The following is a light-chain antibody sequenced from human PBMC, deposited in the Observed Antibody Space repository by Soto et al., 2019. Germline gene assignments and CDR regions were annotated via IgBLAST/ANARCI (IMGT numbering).Light chain of an antibody. CDR3: QQYAVSPIT. CDR1: QSVNSD. V-gene: IGKV3-20*01. Sequence: EMVLTQSPGTLSLSPGERATLSCRASQSVNSDLAWYHQKPGQAPRLLISDASNRATGIPDRFSGTGSGTDFTLTISRLEPGDFAVYYCQQYAVSPITFGQGTRLDIK. CDR2: DAS. J-gene: IGKJ5*01.